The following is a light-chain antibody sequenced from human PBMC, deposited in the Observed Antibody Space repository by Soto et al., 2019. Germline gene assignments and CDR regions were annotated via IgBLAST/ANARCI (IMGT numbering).Light chain of an antibody. Sequence: EIVLTQSPGSLSLYAGERATLSFMASQSVDNNYLAWYQQKPGQAPRLLIYGASTRATGIPNRFSGSGSGTDFTLTISRLEPEDFAVYFCQQYGTSPGLFTFGPGTKVDN. CDR2: GAS. V-gene: IGKV3-20*01. J-gene: IGKJ3*01. CDR1: QSVDNNY. CDR3: QQYGTSPGLFT.